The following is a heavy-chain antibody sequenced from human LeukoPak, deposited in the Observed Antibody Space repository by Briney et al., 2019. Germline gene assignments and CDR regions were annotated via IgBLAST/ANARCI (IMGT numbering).Heavy chain of an antibody. CDR3: AREVRTGTTPLHFDY. CDR1: GYSFTSYW. CDR2: IDPSDSYM. D-gene: IGHD1-7*01. J-gene: IGHJ4*02. V-gene: IGHV5-10-1*01. Sequence: GESLQISCQGSGYSFTSYWISWVRQMPGKGLEWMGRIDPSDSYMNYSPSFQGHVTISADKSISTAYLQWSSLKASDTAMYYCAREVRTGTTPLHFDYWGQGTLVTVSS.